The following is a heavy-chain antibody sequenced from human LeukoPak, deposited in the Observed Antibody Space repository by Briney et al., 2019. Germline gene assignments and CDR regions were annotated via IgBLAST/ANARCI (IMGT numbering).Heavy chain of an antibody. CDR2: INTDASSI. CDR1: GFTFSSYW. J-gene: IGHJ5*02. V-gene: IGHV3-74*03. D-gene: IGHD2-15*01. Sequence: GGSLRLSCAGSGFTFSSYWMHWVRQAPGKGLVWVSRINTDASSITYADSAKGRFTISRDNAKSTLYLQMNSLRDEDTAVYYCARDGYCSGGICFGLDLWGQGTLVTASS. CDR3: ARDGYCSGGICFGLDL.